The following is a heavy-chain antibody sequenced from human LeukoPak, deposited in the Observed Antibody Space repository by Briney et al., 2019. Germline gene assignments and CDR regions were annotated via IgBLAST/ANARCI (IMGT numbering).Heavy chain of an antibody. V-gene: IGHV4-34*01. D-gene: IGHD4-17*01. J-gene: IGHJ4*02. CDR1: GGVFSGYY. Sequence: KPSETLSPTCAVYGGVFSGYYWRLIRQPPREGVGLVGEINHSGSTNYNPSLKSRVTISVDTSKNQFSLKLSSVTAADTAVYYCARAGPTVTLTPFDYWGQGTLVTVSS. CDR3: ARAGPTVTLTPFDY. CDR2: INHSGST.